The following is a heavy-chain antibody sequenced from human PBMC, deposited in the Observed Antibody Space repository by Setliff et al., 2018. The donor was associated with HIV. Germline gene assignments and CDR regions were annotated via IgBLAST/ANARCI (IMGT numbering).Heavy chain of an antibody. Sequence: SETLSLTCAVYGGSFSGYYWSWIRQSPGKGLEWIGEINHSGSTKYNPSLRSRVTISVDTSKNQFSLKLSSVTAADTAVYYCARGTAYYNFWSGYSQDYYYYMDVWGKGTTVTVSS. J-gene: IGHJ6*03. CDR3: ARGTAYYNFWSGYSQDYYYYMDV. CDR1: GGSFSGYY. D-gene: IGHD3-3*01. CDR2: INHSGST. V-gene: IGHV4-34*01.